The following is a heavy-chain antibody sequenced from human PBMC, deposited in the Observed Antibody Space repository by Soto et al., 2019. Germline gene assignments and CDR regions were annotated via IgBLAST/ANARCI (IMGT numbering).Heavy chain of an antibody. D-gene: IGHD4-17*01. CDR2: ISAYNGNT. Sequence: QVKLVQSGAEVKKPGASVKVSCKASGYTFTSYGISWVRQAPGQGLEWMGWISAYNGNTNYAQKLQGRVTMTTDTSTSTAYMEVRSLRSGDTAVYYCARDLPSYGDYDRYYYYGMDVWGQGTTVTVSS. J-gene: IGHJ6*02. V-gene: IGHV1-18*01. CDR3: ARDLPSYGDYDRYYYYGMDV. CDR1: GYTFTSYG.